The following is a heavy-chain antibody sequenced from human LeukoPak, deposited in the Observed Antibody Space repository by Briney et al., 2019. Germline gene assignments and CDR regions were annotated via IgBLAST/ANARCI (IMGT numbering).Heavy chain of an antibody. CDR2: IIPIFGTA. V-gene: IGHV1-69*13. Sequence: SVKVSCKASGGTFSSYAISWVRQAPGQGLEWMGGIIPIFGTANYAQKFQGRVTITADESTSTAYMELSSPRSEDTAVYYCARGGAAGTDPFDYWGQGTLVTVSS. J-gene: IGHJ4*02. CDR3: ARGGAAGTDPFDY. CDR1: GGTFSSYA. D-gene: IGHD6-13*01.